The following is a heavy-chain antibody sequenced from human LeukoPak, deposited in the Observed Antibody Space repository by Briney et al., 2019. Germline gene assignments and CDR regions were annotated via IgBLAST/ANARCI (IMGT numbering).Heavy chain of an antibody. CDR2: ISAHNGNT. Sequence: ASVKVSCKASGYTFTSYGISWVRQAPGQGLEWMGWISAHNGNTNYAQKLQGRVTMTTDTSTSTAYMELRSLRSDDTAVYYCARELGYCSGGSCLDAFDIWGQGTMVTVSS. J-gene: IGHJ3*02. D-gene: IGHD2-15*01. V-gene: IGHV1-18*01. CDR3: ARELGYCSGGSCLDAFDI. CDR1: GYTFTSYG.